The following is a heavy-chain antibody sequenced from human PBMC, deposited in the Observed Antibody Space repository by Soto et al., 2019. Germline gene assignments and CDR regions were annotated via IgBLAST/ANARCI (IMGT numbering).Heavy chain of an antibody. CDR3: STYYYDSSGLYYFDY. V-gene: IGHV3-64D*06. CDR2: ISSNGGST. D-gene: IGHD3-22*01. J-gene: IGHJ4*02. CDR1: GFTFSSYA. Sequence: GSLRLSCSASGFTFSSYAMHWVRQAPGKGLEYVSAISSNGGSTYYADSVKGRFTISRDNSKNTLYLQMSSLRAEDTAVYYCSTYYYDSSGLYYFDYWGQGTLVTVSS.